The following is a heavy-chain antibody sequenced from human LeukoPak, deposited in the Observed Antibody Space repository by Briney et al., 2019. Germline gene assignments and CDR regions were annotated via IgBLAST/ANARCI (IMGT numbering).Heavy chain of an antibody. CDR2: INRDGSLT. CDR3: ARRQGDAFDI. V-gene: IGHV3-7*02. Sequence: PGGSLRLSCAASGSTFSNYWMSWVRQAPGKGLEWVANINRDGSLTYYVDSLKGRFTISRDNSKNTLYLQMNSLRAEDTAVYYCARRQGDAFDIWGQGTMVTVSS. J-gene: IGHJ3*02. CDR1: GSTFSNYW.